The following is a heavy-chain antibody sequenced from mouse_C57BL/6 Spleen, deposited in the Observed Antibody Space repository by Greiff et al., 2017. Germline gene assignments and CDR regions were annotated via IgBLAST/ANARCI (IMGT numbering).Heavy chain of an antibody. CDR2: IYPGDGDT. CDR1: GYAFSSSW. V-gene: IGHV1-82*01. D-gene: IGHD4-1*01. J-gene: IGHJ2*01. Sequence: QVQLQQSGPELVKPGASVKISCKASGYAFSSSWMNWVKQRPGKGLEWIGRIYPGDGDTNYNGKCKGKATLTADKSTSTAYMQLSSLTSEDSAVYFCARELRYFDYWGQGTTLTVSS. CDR3: ARELRYFDY.